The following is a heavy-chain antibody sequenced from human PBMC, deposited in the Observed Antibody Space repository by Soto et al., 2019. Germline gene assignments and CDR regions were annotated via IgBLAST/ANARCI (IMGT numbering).Heavy chain of an antibody. Sequence: PGGSLRLSCAASGFTFSSYAMSWVRQAPGKGLEWVSAISGSGGSTYYAGSVKGRFTISRDNSKNTLYLQMNSLRAEDTAVYYCAKVGGEYDDYDGGDAFDIWGQGTMVTVSS. CDR3: AKVGGEYDDYDGGDAFDI. J-gene: IGHJ3*02. CDR1: GFTFSSYA. D-gene: IGHD3-16*01. V-gene: IGHV3-23*01. CDR2: ISGSGGST.